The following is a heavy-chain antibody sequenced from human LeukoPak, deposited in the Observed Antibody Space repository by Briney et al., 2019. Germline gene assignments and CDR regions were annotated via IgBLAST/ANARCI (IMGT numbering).Heavy chain of an antibody. V-gene: IGHV3-23*01. D-gene: IGHD2-2*01. CDR2: ISGSGGST. J-gene: IGHJ4*02. CDR1: GFTFSSYA. CDR3: AKDHDIVVVPAAMVY. Sequence: GGSLRLYCAASGFTFSSYAMSWVRQAPGKGLEWVSAISGSGGSTYYADSVKGRFTMSRDNSKHTLYLQMNRLRAEDTAVYYCAKDHDIVVVPAAMVYWGPGTLVTVSS.